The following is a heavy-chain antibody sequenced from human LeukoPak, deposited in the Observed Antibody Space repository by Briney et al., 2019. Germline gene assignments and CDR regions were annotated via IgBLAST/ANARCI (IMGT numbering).Heavy chain of an antibody. CDR2: INHSGST. D-gene: IGHD1-26*01. CDR1: GGSFSGYY. Sequence: PSETLSLTCAVYGGSFSGYYWSWIRQPPGKGLEWIGEINHSGSTNYNPSLKSRVTISVDTSKNQFSLKLSSVTAADTAVYYCARTDIYYPYDTFDIWGQGTMVTVSS. J-gene: IGHJ3*02. V-gene: IGHV4-34*01. CDR3: ARTDIYYPYDTFDI.